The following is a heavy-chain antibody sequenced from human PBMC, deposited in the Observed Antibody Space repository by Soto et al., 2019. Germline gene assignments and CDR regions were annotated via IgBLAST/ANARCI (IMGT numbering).Heavy chain of an antibody. J-gene: IGHJ5*02. D-gene: IGHD3-10*01. CDR1: GGSISSYY. V-gene: IGHV4-59*12. CDR3: ARGVRGVIPWFDP. CDR2: IYYSGST. Sequence: SETLSLTCTVSGGSISSYYWSWIRQPPGKGLEWIGYIYYSGSTNYHPSLKSRVTISVDTSKNQFSLKLSSVTAADTAGYYCARGVRGVIPWFDPWGQGTLVTVSS.